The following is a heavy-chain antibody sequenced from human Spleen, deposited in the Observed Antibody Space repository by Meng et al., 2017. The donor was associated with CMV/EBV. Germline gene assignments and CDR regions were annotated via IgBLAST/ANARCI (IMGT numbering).Heavy chain of an antibody. V-gene: IGHV4-34*01. J-gene: IGHJ6*02. Sequence: GSLRLSCAVYGGSFSGYYWSWIRQPPGKGLEWIGEINHSGSTNYNPSLKSRVTISVDTSKNQFSLKLSSVTAADTAVYYCARQTYSSSWSQYYYYYYGMDVWGQGTTVTVSS. CDR1: GGSFSGYY. CDR3: ARQTYSSSWSQYYYYYYGMDV. D-gene: IGHD6-13*01. CDR2: INHSGST.